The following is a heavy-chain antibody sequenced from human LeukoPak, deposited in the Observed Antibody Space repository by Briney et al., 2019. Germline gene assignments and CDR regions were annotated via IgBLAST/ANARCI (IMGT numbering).Heavy chain of an antibody. J-gene: IGHJ4*02. CDR3: ARMGNDYGDFYRFDY. Sequence: KTSETLSLTCAVYGGSFSGYYWSWIRQPPGKGLEWIGEINHSGSTNYNPSLKSRVTISVDTSKNQFSLKLSSVTAADTAVYYCARMGNDYGDFYRFDYWGQGTLVTVSS. CDR2: INHSGST. D-gene: IGHD4-17*01. V-gene: IGHV4-34*01. CDR1: GGSFSGYY.